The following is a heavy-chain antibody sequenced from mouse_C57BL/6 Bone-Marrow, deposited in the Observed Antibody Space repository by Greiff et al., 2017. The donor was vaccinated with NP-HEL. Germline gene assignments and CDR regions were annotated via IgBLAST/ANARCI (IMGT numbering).Heavy chain of an antibody. CDR3: TTRSY. V-gene: IGHV14-4*01. J-gene: IGHJ2*01. CDR1: GAKRKEEE. CDR2: RDTEKGDT. Sequence: DVQLQESGAELVRPGASVKLSCTASGAKRKEEERKWVKQRTEEGREGRGGRDTEKGDTEYASKFQGKATITADTSSNTAYLQLSSLTSEDTAVYYCTTRSYWGQGTTLTVSS.